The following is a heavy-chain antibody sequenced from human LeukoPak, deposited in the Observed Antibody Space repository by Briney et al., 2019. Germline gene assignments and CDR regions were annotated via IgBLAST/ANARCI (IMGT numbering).Heavy chain of an antibody. CDR1: GITFRSYS. CDR3: ARGHFGVVTGY. J-gene: IGHJ4*02. Sequence: PGGSLRLSCAASGITFRSYSMKWGRQAPGKGREWVSSISSSSSYIYYADSVKGRFTISRDNAKNSLYLQMNSLRAEDTAVYYCARGHFGVVTGYWGQGTLVTVSS. V-gene: IGHV3-21*01. D-gene: IGHD3-3*01. CDR2: ISSSSSYI.